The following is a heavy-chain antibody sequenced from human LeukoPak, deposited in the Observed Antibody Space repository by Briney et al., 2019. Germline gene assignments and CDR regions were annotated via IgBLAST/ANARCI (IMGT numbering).Heavy chain of an antibody. CDR2: INPSGGST. Sequence: VASVKVSCKASGYTFTSYYMHWVRQAPGQGLEWMGIINPSGGSTIYAQKFQGRVTMTRDMSTSTVYMELSSLRSEDTAVYYCARDPLYDSSGYYYGLDPWGQGTLVTVSS. V-gene: IGHV1-46*01. CDR3: ARDPLYDSSGYYYGLDP. J-gene: IGHJ5*02. D-gene: IGHD3-22*01. CDR1: GYTFTSYY.